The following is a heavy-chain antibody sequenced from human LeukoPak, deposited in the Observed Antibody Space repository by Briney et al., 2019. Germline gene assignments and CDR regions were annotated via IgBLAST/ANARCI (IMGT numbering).Heavy chain of an antibody. D-gene: IGHD2-15*01. CDR2: INHSGST. CDR3: ASFYCSGGSCYQYYSYYYMDV. CDR1: GGSFIGFH. J-gene: IGHJ6*03. Sequence: SETLSLTCAVYGGSFIGFHWNWIRQPPGKGLEWIGDINHSGSTNYNPSLKSRVTISVDTSKNQFSLKLSSVTAADTAVYYCASFYCSGGSCYQYYSYYYMDVWGKGTTVTISS. V-gene: IGHV4-34*01.